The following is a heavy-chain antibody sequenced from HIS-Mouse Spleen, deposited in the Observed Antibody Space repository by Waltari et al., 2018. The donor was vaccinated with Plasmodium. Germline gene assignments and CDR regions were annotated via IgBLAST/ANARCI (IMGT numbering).Heavy chain of an antibody. D-gene: IGHD6-13*01. V-gene: IGHV3-74*01. CDR3: ARTIAVVGTGDALDI. CDR2: INSDGSST. J-gene: IGHJ3*02. Sequence: EVQLVESGGGLVQPGGSLRLSCSAAGFPFSSYWMPWVRQAPGKGLGWVSRINSDGSSTRYADSVKGRFTISRDNAKNTLYLQMNSLRAEDTAVYYCARTIAVVGTGDALDIWGQGTMVTVSS. CDR1: GFPFSSYW.